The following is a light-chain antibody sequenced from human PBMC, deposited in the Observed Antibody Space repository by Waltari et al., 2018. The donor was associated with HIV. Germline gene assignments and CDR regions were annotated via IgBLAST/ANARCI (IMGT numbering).Light chain of an antibody. Sequence: DIVLTQTPFPLPIPPGEPASISCRSRLRLLYTFDVNTYLDWYLQKPGQSPRLLIYTLSARASGVPDRFSGSGSGTNFTLKISSVEAEDVGIYFCMQRVEFPVTFGPGTKLNIK. CDR3: MQRVEFPVT. CDR2: TLS. V-gene: IGKV2-40*01. J-gene: IGKJ3*01. CDR1: LRLLYTFDVNTY.